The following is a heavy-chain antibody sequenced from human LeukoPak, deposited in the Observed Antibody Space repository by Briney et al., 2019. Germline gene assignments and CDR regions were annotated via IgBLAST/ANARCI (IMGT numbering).Heavy chain of an antibody. CDR2: ISSSGSTI. Sequence: PGGSLRLSCAASGFTFSDYYMSWIRQAPGKGLEWVSYISSSGSTIYYADSVKGRFAISRDNAKNSLYLQMNSLRAEDTAVYYCARDPPYYYYGMDVWGQGTTVTVSS. J-gene: IGHJ6*02. CDR1: GFTFSDYY. V-gene: IGHV3-11*01. CDR3: ARDPPYYYYGMDV.